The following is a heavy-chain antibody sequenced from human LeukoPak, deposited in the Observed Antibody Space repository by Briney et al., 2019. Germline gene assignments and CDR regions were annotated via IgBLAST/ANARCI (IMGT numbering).Heavy chain of an antibody. CDR2: ISSGSSI. J-gene: IGHJ4*02. Sequence: PGGSLRLSCAASGFTFSDYYMNWIRQAPGKGLEWVSYISSGSSIYYADSVKGRFTISRDNAKNSLCLQMNSLRAEDTAVYYCARGPYYYRSSGYYHFDYWGQGTLVTVSS. V-gene: IGHV3-11*01. CDR1: GFTFSDYY. CDR3: ARGPYYYRSSGYYHFDY. D-gene: IGHD3-22*01.